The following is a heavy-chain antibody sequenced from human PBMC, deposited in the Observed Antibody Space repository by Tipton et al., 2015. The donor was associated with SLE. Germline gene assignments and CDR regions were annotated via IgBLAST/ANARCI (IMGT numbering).Heavy chain of an antibody. CDR3: VKDSGPSGYVSSYFKH. V-gene: IGHV3-74*01. CDR1: GFTFSSYW. D-gene: IGHD5-12*01. CDR2: INSDGSSA. Sequence: LSLTCAASGFTFSSYWMHWVRQAPGKGLVWVSRINSDGSSAHYADSVKGRFTVSRDNAKNSLFLQMDSLRAEDTAFYYCVKDSGPSGYVSSYFKHWGQGTLVTVSS. J-gene: IGHJ1*01.